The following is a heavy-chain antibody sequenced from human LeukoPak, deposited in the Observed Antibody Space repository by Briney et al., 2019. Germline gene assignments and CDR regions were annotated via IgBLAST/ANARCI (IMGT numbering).Heavy chain of an antibody. V-gene: IGHV3-30-3*01. J-gene: IGHJ5*02. CDR3: ARDRSNYLWFDP. D-gene: IGHD4-11*01. Sequence: GRSLRLSCAASGFTFSSYAMHWVRQAPGKGLEWVAVISYDGSNKYYADSVKGRFTISRDNSKNTLYLQMNSLRAEDTAVYYCARDRSNYLWFDPWGQGTLVTVSS. CDR2: ISYDGSNK. CDR1: GFTFSSYA.